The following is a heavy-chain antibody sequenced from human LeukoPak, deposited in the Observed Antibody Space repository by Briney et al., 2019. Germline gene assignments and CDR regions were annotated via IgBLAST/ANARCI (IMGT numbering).Heavy chain of an antibody. CDR2: IIPILGIA. D-gene: IGHD6-13*01. V-gene: IGHV1-69*04. CDR3: ARELRQQLAHFDY. J-gene: IGHJ4*02. CDR1: GYTFTSYD. Sequence: ASVKVSCKASGYTFTSYDINWVRQAPGQGLEWMGRIIPILGIANYAQKFQGRVTITADKSTSTAYMELSSLRSEDTAVYYCARELRQQLAHFDYWGQGTLVTVSS.